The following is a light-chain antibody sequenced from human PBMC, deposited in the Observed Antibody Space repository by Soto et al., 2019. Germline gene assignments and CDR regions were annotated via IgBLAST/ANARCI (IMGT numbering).Light chain of an antibody. CDR1: RDISNY. CDR3: QKYDTAPLT. CDR2: GAS. Sequence: DIQVTQSPSSLSESLGDRVSIICRASRDISNYLAWYQQKPGQVPRLLISGASTLHSGVPSRFSGSGSGTDFTLTITSLQPEDIATYFCQKYDTAPLTFGGGTKVEI. J-gene: IGKJ4*01. V-gene: IGKV1-27*01.